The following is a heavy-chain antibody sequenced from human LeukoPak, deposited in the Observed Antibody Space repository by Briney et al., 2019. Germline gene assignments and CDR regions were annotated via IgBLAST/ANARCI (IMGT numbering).Heavy chain of an antibody. CDR2: AYYSGSN. J-gene: IGHJ5*02. D-gene: IGHD6-19*01. Sequence: PSETLSLTCHVSGGYITTYYWSWIRQPPGKGLEWIGYAYYSGSNEYNPSLRSRVTMSADASRNQFSPTLSSVTAADTAIYYCATLNIESSSGWFFRSWGQGTLVSVSS. CDR3: ATLNIESSSGWFFRS. CDR1: GGYITTYY. V-gene: IGHV4-59*01.